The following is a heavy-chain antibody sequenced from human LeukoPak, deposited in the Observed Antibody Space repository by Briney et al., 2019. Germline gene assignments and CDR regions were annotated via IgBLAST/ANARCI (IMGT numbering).Heavy chain of an antibody. D-gene: IGHD5-24*01. CDR2: LSYDGSNK. CDR3: AKEGVEMATIRGYYFDY. J-gene: IGHJ4*02. Sequence: GGSLRLSCAASGFTFSSYGMHWVRQAPGKGLEWVAVLSYDGSNKYYADSVKGRFTVSRDNSKNTLYLQMNSLRAEDTAVYYCAKEGVEMATIRGYYFDYWGQGTLVTVSS. CDR1: GFTFSSYG. V-gene: IGHV3-30*18.